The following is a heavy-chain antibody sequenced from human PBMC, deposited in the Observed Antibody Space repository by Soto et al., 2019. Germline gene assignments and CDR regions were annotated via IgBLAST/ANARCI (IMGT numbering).Heavy chain of an antibody. V-gene: IGHV3-30-3*01. J-gene: IGHJ4*02. CDR3: ARRGYYDFWSGYPDY. D-gene: IGHD3-3*01. CDR2: ISYDGSNK. Sequence: GSLRRSGAASGFTFSSYAMHWVRQAPGKGLEWVAVISYDGSNKYYADSVKGRFTISRDNSKNTLYLQMNSLRAEDTAVYYCARRGYYDFWSGYPDYWGQGTLVTVSS. CDR1: GFTFSSYA.